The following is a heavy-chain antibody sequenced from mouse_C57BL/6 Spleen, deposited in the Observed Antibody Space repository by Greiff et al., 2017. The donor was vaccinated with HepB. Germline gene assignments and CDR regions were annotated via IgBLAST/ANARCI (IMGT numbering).Heavy chain of an antibody. CDR3: ARGTTVGGYAMDY. Sequence: VQLQQSGPELVKPGASVKISCKASGYTFTDYYMNWVKQSHGKSLEWIGDINPNNGGTSYNQKFKGKATLTVDKSSSTAYMELRSLTSEDSAVYYCARGTTVGGYAMDYWGQGTSVTVSS. CDR1: GYTFTDYY. CDR2: INPNNGGT. J-gene: IGHJ4*01. D-gene: IGHD1-1*01. V-gene: IGHV1-26*01.